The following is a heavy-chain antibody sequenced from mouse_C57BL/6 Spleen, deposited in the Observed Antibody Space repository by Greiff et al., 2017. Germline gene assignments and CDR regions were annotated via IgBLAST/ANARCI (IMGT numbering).Heavy chain of an antibody. CDR1: GFTFSSYG. V-gene: IGHV5-6*01. CDR2: ISSGGSYT. Sequence: EVKLMESGGDLVKPGGSLKLSCAASGFTFSSYGMSWVRQTPDKRLEWVATISSGGSYTYYPDSVKGRFTISRDNAKNTLYLQMSSLKSEDTAMYYCARLYYDYDGAMDYWGQGTSVTVSS. D-gene: IGHD2-4*01. CDR3: ARLYYDYDGAMDY. J-gene: IGHJ4*01.